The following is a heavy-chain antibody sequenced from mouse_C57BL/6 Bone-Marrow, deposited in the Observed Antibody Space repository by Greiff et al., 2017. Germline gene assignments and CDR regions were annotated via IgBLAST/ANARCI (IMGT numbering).Heavy chain of an antibody. Sequence: VQLQQPGAELVKPGASVKMSCKASGYTFTSYWITWVKQRPGQGLEWIGDIYPGSGSTNYNEKFKSKATLTVDTSSSTAYLQLSSLTSEDSAVYYGARPYYSNYWYFDVWGTGTTVTVAS. CDR1: GYTFTSYW. D-gene: IGHD2-5*01. V-gene: IGHV1-55*01. J-gene: IGHJ1*03. CDR3: ARPYYSNYWYFDV. CDR2: IYPGSGST.